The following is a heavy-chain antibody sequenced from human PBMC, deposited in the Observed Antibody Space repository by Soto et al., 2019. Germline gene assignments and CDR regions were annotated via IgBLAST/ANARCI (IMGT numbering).Heavy chain of an antibody. D-gene: IGHD3-9*01. J-gene: IGHJ5*02. CDR2: IYYSGST. CDR1: GGSISSSSYY. Sequence: QLQLQESGPGLVKPSETLSLTCTVSGGSISSSSYYWGWIRQPPGKGLEWIGTIYYSGSTYYNPSLKSRVTISVDTSKNQCSLKLSSVTAADTAVYYCARRVLTGYSFLWFDPWGQGTLVTVSS. CDR3: ARRVLTGYSFLWFDP. V-gene: IGHV4-39*01.